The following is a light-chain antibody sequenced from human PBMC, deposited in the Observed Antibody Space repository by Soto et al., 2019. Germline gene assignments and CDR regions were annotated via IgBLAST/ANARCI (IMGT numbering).Light chain of an antibody. J-gene: IGKJ1*01. V-gene: IGKV1-5*01. CDR2: AAS. Sequence: DIQMTQSPSTLSASFGDRVTITCRASQSISSWLAWYQQKPGKAPKLLIYAASSLQSGVPSRFSGSGSGTEFTLTISSLQTDDFATYYCQHYNSYSEAFGQGTKVDIK. CDR1: QSISSW. CDR3: QHYNSYSEA.